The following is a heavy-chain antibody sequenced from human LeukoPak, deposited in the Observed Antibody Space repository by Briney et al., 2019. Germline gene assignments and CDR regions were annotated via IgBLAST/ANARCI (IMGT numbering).Heavy chain of an antibody. J-gene: IGHJ3*02. CDR2: IYYSGST. D-gene: IGHD1-26*01. V-gene: IGHV4-61*05. CDR1: GGSISSSSYY. CDR3: ARGYSGSYSDAFDI. Sequence: PSETLSLTCTVSGGSISSSSYYWGWIRQPPGKGLEWIGYIYYSGSTNYNPSHKSRVTISVDTSKNQFSLKLSSVTAADTAVYYCARGYSGSYSDAFDIWGQGTMVTVSS.